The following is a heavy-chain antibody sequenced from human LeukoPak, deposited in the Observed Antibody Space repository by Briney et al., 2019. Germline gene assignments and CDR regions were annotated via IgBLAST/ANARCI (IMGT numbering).Heavy chain of an antibody. CDR3: AREFSQYYYDSSGSFDY. CDR1: GFTFSSYS. Sequence: GGSLRLSCAASGFTFSSYSMNWVRQAPGKGLEWVSYITFSSSIIYYADSVKGRFTISRDNAKNSLYLQMNSLRSEDTAVYYCAREFSQYYYDSSGSFDYWGQGTLVTVSS. V-gene: IGHV3-48*01. D-gene: IGHD3-22*01. J-gene: IGHJ4*02. CDR2: ITFSSSII.